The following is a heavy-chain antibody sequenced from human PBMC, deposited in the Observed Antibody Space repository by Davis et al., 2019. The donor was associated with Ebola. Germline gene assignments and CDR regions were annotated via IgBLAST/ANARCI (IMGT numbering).Heavy chain of an antibody. CDR2: INHSGST. D-gene: IGHD6-13*01. J-gene: IGHJ4*02. V-gene: IGHV4-34*01. CDR1: GGSFSGYY. Sequence: PSETLSLTCAVYGGSFSGYYWSWIRQPPGKGLEWIGEINHSGSTNYNPSLKSRVTISVDKSKNQFSLKLSSVTAADTAVYYCARGVQIAAAGTTHFDYWGQGTLVTVSS. CDR3: ARGVQIAAAGTTHFDY.